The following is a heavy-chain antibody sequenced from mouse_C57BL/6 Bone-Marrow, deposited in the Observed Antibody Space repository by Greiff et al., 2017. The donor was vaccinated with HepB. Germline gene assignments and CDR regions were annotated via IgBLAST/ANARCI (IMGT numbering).Heavy chain of an antibody. J-gene: IGHJ1*03. CDR2: ISSGSSTI. CDR1: GFTFSDYG. CDR3: ARGYYGSSPYWYFDV. Sequence: EVQLVESGGGLVKPGGSLKLSCAASGFTFSDYGMHWARQAPEKGLEWVAYISSGSSTIYYADTVKGRFTISRDNAKNTLFLQMTSLRSEDTAMYYCARGYYGSSPYWYFDVWGTGTTVTVSS. V-gene: IGHV5-17*01. D-gene: IGHD1-1*01.